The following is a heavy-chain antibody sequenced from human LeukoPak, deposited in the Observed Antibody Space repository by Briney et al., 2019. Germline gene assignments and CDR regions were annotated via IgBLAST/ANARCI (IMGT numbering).Heavy chain of an antibody. D-gene: IGHD3-22*01. CDR2: IYYSGST. J-gene: IGHJ3*02. V-gene: IGHV4-59*01. CDR3: ARGRYYYDSSGHNAFDI. Sequence: SETLSLTCTVSGGSIRSDYWSWIRQSPGKGLEWIGCIYYSGSTNYNPSLKSRVTISVDTSKNQFSLKLSSVTAADTAVYYCARGRYYYDSSGHNAFDIWGQRTMVTVSS. CDR1: GGSIRSDY.